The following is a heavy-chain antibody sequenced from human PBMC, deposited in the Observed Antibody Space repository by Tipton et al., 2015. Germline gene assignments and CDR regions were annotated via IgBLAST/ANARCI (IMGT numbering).Heavy chain of an antibody. CDR2: IRNRLYT. D-gene: IGHD3-10*01. CDR3: ARHKDSGTYPLDY. J-gene: IGHJ4*02. Sequence: TLSLTCTVSDGSMTGYYWNWVRQSPGKGLEWIGYIRNRLYTFYNPSLESRVTISVDTSKSQFSLRLASVTAADTAVYYCARHKDSGTYPLDYWDQGTLVTVSS. V-gene: IGHV4-59*01. CDR1: DGSMTGYY.